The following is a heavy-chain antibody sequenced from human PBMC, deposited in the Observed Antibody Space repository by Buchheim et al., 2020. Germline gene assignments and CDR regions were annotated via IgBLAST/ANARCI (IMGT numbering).Heavy chain of an antibody. J-gene: IGHJ4*02. D-gene: IGHD3-10*01. Sequence: QVQLVESGGGVVQPGRSLRLSCAASGFTFSSYAMYWVRQAPGKGLEWVAVISYDGSNKYYADSVKGRFTISRDNSKNTLYLQMNSLRAEDTAVYYCARDDSGEGGFDYWGQGTL. CDR1: GFTFSSYA. V-gene: IGHV3-30*04. CDR3: ARDDSGEGGFDY. CDR2: ISYDGSNK.